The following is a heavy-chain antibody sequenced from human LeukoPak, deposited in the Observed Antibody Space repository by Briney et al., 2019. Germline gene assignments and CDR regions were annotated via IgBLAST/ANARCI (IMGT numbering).Heavy chain of an antibody. V-gene: IGHV3-7*03. Sequence: GGSLRLSCEGSAFIFSGHWMSWVRQAPGKGLEWVANIKQDESEEYYADSVKGRFTISGDNAKNSLYLQINSLRPEDSAMYYCARELWELDAFDIWGQGTMVIVSS. CDR1: AFIFSGHW. J-gene: IGHJ3*02. CDR3: ARELWELDAFDI. D-gene: IGHD3-16*01. CDR2: IKQDESEE.